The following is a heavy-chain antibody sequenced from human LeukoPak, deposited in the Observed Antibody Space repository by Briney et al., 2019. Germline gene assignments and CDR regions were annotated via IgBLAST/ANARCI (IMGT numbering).Heavy chain of an antibody. CDR2: LSGSGGTT. J-gene: IGHJ2*01. D-gene: IGHD5-24*01. CDR3: AKAVGYNTYWYFDL. V-gene: IGHV3-23*01. CDR1: GFTFSNYA. Sequence: GGSLRLSCAASGFTFSNYAMNRVRQAPGKGLEWVSALSGSGGTTNYANSVKGRFTISRSNSKNTLYLQMNNLSVDDTAVYYCAKAVGYNTYWYFDLWGRGTLVTVSS.